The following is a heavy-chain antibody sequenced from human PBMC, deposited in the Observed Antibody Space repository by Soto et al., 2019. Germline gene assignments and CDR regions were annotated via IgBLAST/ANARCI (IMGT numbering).Heavy chain of an antibody. CDR1: GVTFEEYT. V-gene: IGHV3-43*01. CDR3: VKDNVRFPTSGYPAMDV. CDR2: ITWDGGTT. Sequence: PGGSLRLSCAASGVTFEEYTMHSVRQAPGKGLEWVSLITWDGGTTYYADSVRGRFTISRDNSKNYLYLQMNGLRSEDTALYYCVKDNVRFPTSGYPAMDVWGQGTTVTVSS. J-gene: IGHJ6*01. D-gene: IGHD5-12*01.